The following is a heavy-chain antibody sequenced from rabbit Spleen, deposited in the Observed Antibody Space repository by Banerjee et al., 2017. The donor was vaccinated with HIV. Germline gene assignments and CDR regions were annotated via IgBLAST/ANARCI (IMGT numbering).Heavy chain of an antibody. J-gene: IGHJ4*01. Sequence: QSLEESGGDLVKPGASLALTCTASGFTVSSYWMSWVRQAPGSGLEWIGIIDGDYTATTYYANWAKGRFTISRSTSLNTVTLQMTSLTAADTATYFCVRDIGYDDYSEKGYFNLWGPGTLVTVS. D-gene: IGHD2-1*01. CDR3: VRDIGYDDYSEKGYFNL. V-gene: IGHV1S40*01. CDR2: IDGDYTATT. CDR1: GFTVSSYW.